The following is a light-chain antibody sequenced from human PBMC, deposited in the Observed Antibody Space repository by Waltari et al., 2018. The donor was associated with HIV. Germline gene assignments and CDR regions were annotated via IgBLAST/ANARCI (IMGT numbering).Light chain of an antibody. CDR2: WSS. J-gene: IGKJ3*01. CDR3: QQYDSTPFT. V-gene: IGKV4-1*01. CDR1: TSVLYSSHNKNY. Sequence: IVMTQSPASLAESLGERATINCKSSTSVLYSSHNKNYLAWYQRKPGQPPKLLIYWSSTRESGVLDRFSGRASGTDFTLTISCLQAEDVAVYDRQQYDSTPFTFGPGTKVDIK.